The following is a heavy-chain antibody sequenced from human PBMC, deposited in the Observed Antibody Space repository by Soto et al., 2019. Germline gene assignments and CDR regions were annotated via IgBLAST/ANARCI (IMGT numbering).Heavy chain of an antibody. CDR3: GREHGDAFDI. CDR1: GFTFSSYA. J-gene: IGHJ3*02. V-gene: IGHV3-30-3*01. Sequence: LRLSCAASGFTFSSYAMHWVRQAPGKGLEWVAVISYDGSNKYYADSVKGRFTISRDNSKNTLYLQMNSLRAEDTAVYYCGREHGDAFDIWGQGTMVTVSS. CDR2: ISYDGSNK.